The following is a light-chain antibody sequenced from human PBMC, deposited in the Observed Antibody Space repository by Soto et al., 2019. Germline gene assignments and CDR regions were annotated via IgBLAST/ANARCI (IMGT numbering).Light chain of an antibody. CDR3: SSYTSSSTYVV. J-gene: IGLJ2*01. Sequence: QSALTQPASVSGSPGQSITVSCIGTSSDVGAYDYVSWYQQHPGKAPKLMIHDVSNRPSGVSNRFSGSKSGNTASLTISGLQAEDEADYYCSSYTSSSTYVVFGGGTKVTVL. V-gene: IGLV2-14*03. CDR2: DVS. CDR1: SSDVGAYDY.